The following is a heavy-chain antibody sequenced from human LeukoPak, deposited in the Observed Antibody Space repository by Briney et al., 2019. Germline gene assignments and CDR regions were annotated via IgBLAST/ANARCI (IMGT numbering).Heavy chain of an antibody. D-gene: IGHD3-10*01. J-gene: IGHJ5*02. CDR1: GFTFGDYA. CDR3: AREPGIKMVRGTDNPA. Sequence: GGSLRLSCTASGFTFGDYAISWVRQAPGKGLEWVSSISSSSSYIYYADSVKGRFTISRDNAQNSLYLQMNSLRVEDTAVYYCAREPGIKMVRGTDNPAWGQGTLVTVSS. V-gene: IGHV3-21*01. CDR2: ISSSSSYI.